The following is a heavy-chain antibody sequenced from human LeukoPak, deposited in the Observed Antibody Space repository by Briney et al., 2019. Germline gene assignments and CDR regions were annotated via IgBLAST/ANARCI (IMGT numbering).Heavy chain of an antibody. D-gene: IGHD3-3*01. CDR2: ISAYNGQT. CDR1: AYTFSRLG. Sequence: ASVKVSCKTSAYTFSRLGISWVRQAPGQGLEWMGWISAYNGQTKYAEKFQDRVTMTTDTSTSTAYMGLRSLRSGDTAVYYCARTTTIFGVFTTPFDYWGQGTLVSVSS. V-gene: IGHV1-18*01. J-gene: IGHJ4*02. CDR3: ARTTTIFGVFTTPFDY.